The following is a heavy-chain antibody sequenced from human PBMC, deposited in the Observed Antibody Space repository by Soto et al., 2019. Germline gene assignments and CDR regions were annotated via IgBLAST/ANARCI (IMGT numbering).Heavy chain of an antibody. CDR2: INPSGGST. CDR3: ARDNPWQPFDY. V-gene: IGHV1-46*01. CDR1: GFTFTNSA. J-gene: IGHJ4*02. Sequence: ASVKVSCKASGFTFTNSAVQWVRQARGQGLEWMGIINPSGGSTSYAQKFQGRVTMTRDTSTSTAYMELRSLRSDDTAVYYCARDNPWQPFDYWGQGTLVTVSS. D-gene: IGHD6-13*01.